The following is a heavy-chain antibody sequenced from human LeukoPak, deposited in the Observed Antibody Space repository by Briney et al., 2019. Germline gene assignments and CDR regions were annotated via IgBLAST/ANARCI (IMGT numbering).Heavy chain of an antibody. J-gene: IGHJ6*03. CDR1: GGTFSSYA. CDR2: MNPNSGNT. CDR3: ARFRRYSSYYYYMDV. D-gene: IGHD4-11*01. Sequence: ASVKVSCKASGGTFSSYAISWVRQATGQGLEWMGWMNPNSGNTGYAQKFQGRVTMTRNTSISTAYMELSSLKASDTAMYYCARFRRYSSYYYYMDVWGTGTTVTVSS. V-gene: IGHV1-8*02.